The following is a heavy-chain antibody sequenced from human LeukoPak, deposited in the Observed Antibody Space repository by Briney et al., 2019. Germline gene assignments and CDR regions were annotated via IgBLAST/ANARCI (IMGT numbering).Heavy chain of an antibody. D-gene: IGHD3-10*01. J-gene: IGHJ5*02. CDR3: ARGGYYGSGNDFRFDP. Sequence: GGSLRLSCAASGFTFSSYWMHWVRQAPGKGPVWVSRINSDGSSTSYADSVKGRFTISRDNAKNTLYLQMNSLRAEDTAVYYCARGGYYGSGNDFRFDPWGQGTLVTVSS. CDR1: GFTFSSYW. CDR2: INSDGSST. V-gene: IGHV3-74*01.